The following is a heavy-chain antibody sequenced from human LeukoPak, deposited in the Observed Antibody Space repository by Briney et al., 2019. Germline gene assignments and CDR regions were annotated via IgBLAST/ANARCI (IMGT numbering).Heavy chain of an antibody. CDR2: IYYSGGT. CDR3: ARGRIAKIVVVHSFQYGMDV. J-gene: IGHJ6*02. V-gene: IGHV4-39*07. D-gene: IGHD3-22*01. CDR1: GGSTSNNYVY. Sequence: SETLSLTCTVSGGSTSNNYVYWAWIRQPPGKGLEWIGTIYYSGGTNYNPSLNSRVSISLEKSKNQFSLELRSVTAADTAVYYCARGRIAKIVVVHSFQYGMDVWGQGTLVTVSS.